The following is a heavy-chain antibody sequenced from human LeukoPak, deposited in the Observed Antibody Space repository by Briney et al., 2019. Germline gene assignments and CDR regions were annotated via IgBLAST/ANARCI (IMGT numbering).Heavy chain of an antibody. Sequence: PSETLSLTCAVYGGSLSGYYWSWIRQPPGKGLEWIGEINHSGSTNYNPSLKSRVTISVDTSKNQFSLKLSSVTAADTAVYYCAREPDIAARRVWFDPWGQGTLVTVSS. CDR2: INHSGST. J-gene: IGHJ5*02. CDR1: GGSLSGYY. V-gene: IGHV4-34*01. CDR3: AREPDIAARRVWFDP. D-gene: IGHD6-6*01.